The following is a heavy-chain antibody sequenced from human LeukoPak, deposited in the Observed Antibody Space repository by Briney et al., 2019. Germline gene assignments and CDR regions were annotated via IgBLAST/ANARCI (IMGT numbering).Heavy chain of an antibody. V-gene: IGHV3-7*01. CDR2: IKQDGSEK. CDR3: ARDSIKMTTWLWVY. D-gene: IGHD4-17*01. CDR1: GFTFSSYW. Sequence: PGGSLRLSCAASGFTFSSYWMSWVRQAPGKGLEWVANIKQDGSEKYYVDSVKGRFTISRDNAKNSLYLQMNSLRAEDTAVYYRARDSIKMTTWLWVYWGQGTLVTVSS. J-gene: IGHJ4*02.